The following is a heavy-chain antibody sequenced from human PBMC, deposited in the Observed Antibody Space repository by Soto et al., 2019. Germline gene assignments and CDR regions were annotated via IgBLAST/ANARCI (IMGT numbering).Heavy chain of an antibody. D-gene: IGHD3-16*02. Sequence: GESLKISCKGSGYSFTSYWIGWVRQMPGKGLEWMGIIYPGDSDTRYSPSFQGQVTISADKSISTAYLQWSSLKASATAMSYCTRRSRREISSHHCCYCGIDVWCKGPTVTVSS. CDR2: IYPGDSDT. CDR1: GYSFTSYW. J-gene: IGHJ6*04. V-gene: IGHV5-51*01. CDR3: TRRSRREISSHHCCYCGIDV.